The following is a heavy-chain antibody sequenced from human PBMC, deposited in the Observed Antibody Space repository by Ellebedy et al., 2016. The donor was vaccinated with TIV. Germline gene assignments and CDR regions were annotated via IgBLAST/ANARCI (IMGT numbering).Heavy chain of an antibody. V-gene: IGHV4-39*07. CDR1: GGSISSSSYY. CDR2: IYYSGST. J-gene: IGHJ4*02. CDR3: ASTEYLGFWGY. D-gene: IGHD3-16*01. Sequence: MPSETLSLTCTVSGGSISSSSYYWGWIRQPPGKGLEWIGSIYYSGSTNYNPSLKSRVTTSIDTSKNQFSLRLSFVAAADTAVYYCASTEYLGFWGYWGQGTLVTVSS.